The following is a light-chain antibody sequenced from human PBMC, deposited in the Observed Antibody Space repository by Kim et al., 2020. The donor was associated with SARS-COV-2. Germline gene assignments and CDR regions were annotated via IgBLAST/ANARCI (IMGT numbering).Light chain of an antibody. CDR3: GVDLCNGSNFVWV. Sequence: QPVLTQSPSASASLGASVTLTCTLSSDYSDVKVDWYQQRPGRGPHFVMRVGTGGIVGSKGNGIPDRFSVLGSGLNRDLTIKNIQEEDESDYYCGVDLCNGSNFVWVFGGGTQLTVL. V-gene: IGLV9-49*02. J-gene: IGLJ3*02. CDR2: VGTGGIVG. CDR1: SDYSDVK.